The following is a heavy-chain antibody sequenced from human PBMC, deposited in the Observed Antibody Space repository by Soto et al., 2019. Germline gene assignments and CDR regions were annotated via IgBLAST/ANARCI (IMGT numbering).Heavy chain of an antibody. CDR2: ISNDGSNK. CDR1: GCTFRSDG. CDR3: GKDTLDCSGGDCPLYYYYGMDV. J-gene: IGHJ6*02. Sequence: QVQLVESGGGVVQPGTSLRLSCAACGCTFRSDGMHWVRQAPGKGLEWLAVISNDGSNKYLADSVKGRLALSRDNSRNTLYLQINSLRVEDTAVYYCGKDTLDCSGGDCPLYYYYGMDVWGQATTVTVSS. D-gene: IGHD2-15*01. V-gene: IGHV3-30*18.